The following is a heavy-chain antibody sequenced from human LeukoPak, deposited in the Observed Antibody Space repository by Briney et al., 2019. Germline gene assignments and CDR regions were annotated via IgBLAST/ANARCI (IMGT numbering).Heavy chain of an antibody. CDR2: MNPNSGNT. D-gene: IGHD6-19*01. CDR3: ARGLYSSGWYGDGVFDI. Sequence: ASVKVSCKASGYTFTSYDINWVRQATGQGLEWMGWMNPNSGNTGYAQKFQGRVTMTRNTSISTAYMELSSLRSEDTAVYYCARGLYSSGWYGDGVFDIWGQGTMVTVSS. V-gene: IGHV1-8*01. J-gene: IGHJ3*02. CDR1: GYTFTSYD.